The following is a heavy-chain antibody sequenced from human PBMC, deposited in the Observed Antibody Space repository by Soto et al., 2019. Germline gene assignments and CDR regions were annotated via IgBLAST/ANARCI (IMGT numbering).Heavy chain of an antibody. D-gene: IGHD6-25*01. J-gene: IGHJ6*02. CDR1: GYTFTGYY. CDR2: INPNSGGT. CDR3: ARRYGVGSGYGMDV. Sequence: ASVKVSCKASGYTFTGYYMHWVRQAPGQGLEWMGWINPNSGGTNYAQKFQGRVTMTRDTSISTAYMELSRLRSDDTAVYYCARRYGVGSGYGMDVWGQGTTVTVSS. V-gene: IGHV1-2*02.